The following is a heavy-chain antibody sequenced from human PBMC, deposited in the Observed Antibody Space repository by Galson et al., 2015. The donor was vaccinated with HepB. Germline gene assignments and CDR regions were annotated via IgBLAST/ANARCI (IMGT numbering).Heavy chain of an antibody. Sequence: SVKVSCNASGYTFTSYDINWVRQATGQGLEWMGWMNPNSGNTGYAQKFQGRVTMTRNTSISTAYMELSSLRYEDTAVYYCARGWLAPRYSYYYRDVWGNGTTVTVSS. V-gene: IGHV1-8*01. D-gene: IGHD6-19*01. CDR1: GYTFTSYD. J-gene: IGHJ6*03. CDR2: MNPNSGNT. CDR3: ARGWLAPRYSYYYRDV.